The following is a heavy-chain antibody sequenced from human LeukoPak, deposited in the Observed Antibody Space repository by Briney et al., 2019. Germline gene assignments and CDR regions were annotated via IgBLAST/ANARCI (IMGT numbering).Heavy chain of an antibody. CDR3: ARGWGGYSSYPPDY. CDR2: ISPSSGAAYESI. V-gene: IGHV3-48*01. Sequence: GGSLRLSCAASGFSLSDYNMIWVRQAPGMGLEWISYISPSSGAAYESIYYSISAKGRFTISRDIASNSLLLQMGSLRVEDTAVYYCARGWGGYSSYPPDYWGQGILVIVSS. CDR1: GFSLSDYN. J-gene: IGHJ4*02. D-gene: IGHD5-12*01.